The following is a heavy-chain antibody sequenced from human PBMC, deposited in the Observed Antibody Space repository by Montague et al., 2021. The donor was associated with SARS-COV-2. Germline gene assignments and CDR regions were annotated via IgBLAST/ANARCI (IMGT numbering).Heavy chain of an antibody. D-gene: IGHD3-3*01. CDR3: ATPPSSITIFGLVQGYYFDD. J-gene: IGHJ4*02. CDR1: GASISSRSYY. CDR2: KYYSGST. V-gene: IGHV4-39*01. Sequence: SETLSLTCTVSGASISSRSYYWGWIRQPPGKGLEWIGFKYYSGSTYYNPTLKSRVTISVDTSKNQFSLKLSSVTAADTAVYYCATPPSSITIFGLVQGYYFDDWGQGTLVTVSS.